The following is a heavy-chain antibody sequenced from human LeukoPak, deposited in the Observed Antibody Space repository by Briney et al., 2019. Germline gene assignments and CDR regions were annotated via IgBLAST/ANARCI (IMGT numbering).Heavy chain of an antibody. V-gene: IGHV4-59*13. Sequence: SETLSLTCTVSGGSISSYYWSWIRQPPGKGLDWIGYIYYTGNTNYNPSLKSRVTLSVDTSKNQFSLKLSSVTAADTAVYYCARVRNPYYDILTGYPDYWGQGTLVTVSS. CDR2: IYYTGNT. J-gene: IGHJ4*02. D-gene: IGHD3-9*01. CDR3: ARVRNPYYDILTGYPDY. CDR1: GGSISSYY.